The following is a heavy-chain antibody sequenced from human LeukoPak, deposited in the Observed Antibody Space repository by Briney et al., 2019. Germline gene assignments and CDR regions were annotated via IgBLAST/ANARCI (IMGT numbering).Heavy chain of an antibody. CDR2: SSGSGGST. J-gene: IGHJ4*02. Sequence: GGSLRLSCVASGFTFSSYGMGWVRQPQGKRLEWVSASSGSGGSTYYADSVKGRFTISRDNSKSTLYLQMNSLRAEDTAVYYCAKGGYDYVWGSYPLVPSDCWGQGTLVTVSS. D-gene: IGHD3-16*02. CDR3: AKGGYDYVWGSYPLVPSDC. V-gene: IGHV3-23*01. CDR1: GFTFSSYG.